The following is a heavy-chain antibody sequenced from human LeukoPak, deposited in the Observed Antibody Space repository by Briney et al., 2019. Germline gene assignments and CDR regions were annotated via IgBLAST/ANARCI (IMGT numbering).Heavy chain of an antibody. CDR1: GFTFSSYW. Sequence: GSLRLSCAASGFTFSSYWMSWVRQAPGKGLEWVANIKQDGSEKYYVDSVKGRFTISRDNAKNSLYLQMNSLRAEDTAVYYRAKDAGVRYSSSDWFDPWGQGTLVTVPS. V-gene: IGHV3-7*03. CDR2: IKQDGSEK. J-gene: IGHJ5*02. CDR3: AKDAGVRYSSSDWFDP. D-gene: IGHD6-6*01.